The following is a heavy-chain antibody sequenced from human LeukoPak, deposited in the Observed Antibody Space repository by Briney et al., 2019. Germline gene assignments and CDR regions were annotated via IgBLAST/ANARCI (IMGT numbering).Heavy chain of an antibody. V-gene: IGHV1-2*02. CDR2: INPNSGGR. D-gene: IGHD4-17*01. Sequence: ASVKVSCKASGYTFTGYYMHWVRQAPGQGLEWMGWINPNSGGRNYAQKFQGRVTMTRDTSISTAYVELSRLRSDDTAVYYCATTVTQSLYYYYGMDVWGQGTTVTVSS. J-gene: IGHJ6*02. CDR1: GYTFTGYY. CDR3: ATTVTQSLYYYYGMDV.